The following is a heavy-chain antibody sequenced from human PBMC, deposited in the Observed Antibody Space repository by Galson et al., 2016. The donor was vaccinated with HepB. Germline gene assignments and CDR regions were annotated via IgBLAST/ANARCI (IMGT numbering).Heavy chain of an antibody. D-gene: IGHD2-15*01. CDR1: GFTFSSHW. V-gene: IGHV3-7*01. CDR2: IKQDGSDK. J-gene: IGHJ6*04. Sequence: SLRLSCAASGFTFSSHWMSWVRQAPGRGLEWVANIKQDGSDKHYVDSAKGRFTVSRDNARKSMFLQMESLRVDDTAVYYCARRLSVLVIAARGWGYGMDVWGKGTTVTVSS. CDR3: ARRLSVLVIAARGWGYGMDV.